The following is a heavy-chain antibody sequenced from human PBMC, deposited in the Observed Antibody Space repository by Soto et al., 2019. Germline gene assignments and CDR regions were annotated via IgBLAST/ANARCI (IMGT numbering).Heavy chain of an antibody. Sequence: SGGSLRLSCAVSGFTFSNHAMSWVRRAPGRRLEWVSAISGNGATTYYADSVKGRFTISRDNSKNTLHLQMNSLRAEDTAVYYCAKSEMWSDILVPGRRFDDWGQGTLVTVSS. J-gene: IGHJ4*02. D-gene: IGHD3-9*01. CDR2: ISGNGATT. V-gene: IGHV3-23*01. CDR1: GFTFSNHA. CDR3: AKSEMWSDILVPGRRFDD.